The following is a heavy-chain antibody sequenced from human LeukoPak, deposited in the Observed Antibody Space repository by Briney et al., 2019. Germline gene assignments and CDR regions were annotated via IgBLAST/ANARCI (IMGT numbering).Heavy chain of an antibody. Sequence: AGGSLRLSCAASGFRFRDYWMTWVRQAPGRGLEWVSYISRTGNIVYYADSVKGRFTISRDNAKDSLFLQMDSLRDEDTAVYYCANLTHWGQGILVTVSS. CDR1: GFRFRDYW. CDR3: ANLTH. D-gene: IGHD2-21*02. V-gene: IGHV3-48*02. CDR2: ISRTGNIV. J-gene: IGHJ4*02.